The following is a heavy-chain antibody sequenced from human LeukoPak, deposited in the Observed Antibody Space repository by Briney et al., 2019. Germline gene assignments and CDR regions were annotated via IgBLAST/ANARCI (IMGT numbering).Heavy chain of an antibody. CDR3: AKDDSRGIMTMIVVVSHFNS. V-gene: IGHV3-23*01. CDR2: ISGSGGKT. CDR1: GFTFSRYA. J-gene: IGHJ4*02. Sequence: GGSLRLSCAASGFTFSRYAMSWVRQAPGKGLEWVSGISGSGGKTEYADSVKGRFTISRDNLKNTLYLQMNTLRAEDTARYYCAKDDSRGIMTMIVVVSHFNSWGQGTLVTVSS. D-gene: IGHD3-22*01.